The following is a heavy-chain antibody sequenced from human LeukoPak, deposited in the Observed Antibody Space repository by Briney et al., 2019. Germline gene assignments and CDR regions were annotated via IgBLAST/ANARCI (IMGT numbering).Heavy chain of an antibody. D-gene: IGHD5-24*01. CDR1: GFTFSSYA. CDR2: ISGSGGST. V-gene: IGHV3-23*01. J-gene: IGHJ4*02. CDR3: AKGGGDGYTQPDY. Sequence: GGSLRLSCAASGFTFSSYAMSWFRQAPGKGLEWVSAISGSGGSTYYADSVKGRFTISRDNSKNTLYLQMNSLRAEDTAVYYCAKGGGDGYTQPDYWGQGTLVTVSS.